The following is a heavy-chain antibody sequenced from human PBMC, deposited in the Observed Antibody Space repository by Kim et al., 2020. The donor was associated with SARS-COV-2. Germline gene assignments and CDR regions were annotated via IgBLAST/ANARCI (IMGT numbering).Heavy chain of an antibody. V-gene: IGHV4-39*01. CDR3: ARKVAGSGSWDY. J-gene: IGHJ4*02. CDR1: GGSISSRSSY. Sequence: SETLSLTCAVSGGSISSRSSYWGWIRQPPGKGLEWIGYIYYSGSTYYSPSLKSRVTISLDTSTNQFSLKLSSVTAADTAVYYCARKVAGSGSWDYWGQGTLVTVSS. CDR2: IYYSGST. D-gene: IGHD3-10*01.